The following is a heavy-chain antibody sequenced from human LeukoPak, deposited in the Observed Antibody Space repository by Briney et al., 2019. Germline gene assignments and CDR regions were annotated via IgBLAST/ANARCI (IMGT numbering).Heavy chain of an antibody. Sequence: KPGGSLRLSCAASGFTFSSYSMNWVRQAPGKGLEWVSSISSSSSYIYYADSVKGRFTISRDNAKNSLYLQMNSLRAEDTAVYYCAIKPRGFMVRGVRDYWGQGTLVTVSS. V-gene: IGHV3-21*01. D-gene: IGHD3-10*01. CDR2: ISSSSSYI. J-gene: IGHJ4*02. CDR3: AIKPRGFMVRGVRDY. CDR1: GFTFSSYS.